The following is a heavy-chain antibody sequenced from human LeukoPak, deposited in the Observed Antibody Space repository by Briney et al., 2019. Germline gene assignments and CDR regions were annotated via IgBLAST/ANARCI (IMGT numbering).Heavy chain of an antibody. CDR3: ARVTGYGSGREFDY. D-gene: IGHD3-10*01. J-gene: IGHJ4*02. CDR2: IYYSRST. V-gene: IGHV4-59*01. Sequence: SETLSLTCTVSGGSISSYYWSWIRQPPGKGLEWIGYIYYSRSTNYNPSLKSRVTISVDTSKNQFSLKLSSVTAADTAVYYCARVTGYGSGREFDYWGQGTLVTVSS. CDR1: GGSISSYY.